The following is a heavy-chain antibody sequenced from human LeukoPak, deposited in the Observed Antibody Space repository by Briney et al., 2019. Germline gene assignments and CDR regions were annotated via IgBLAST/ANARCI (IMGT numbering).Heavy chain of an antibody. CDR1: GFTFSSYA. J-gene: IGHJ6*02. D-gene: IGHD6-6*01. Sequence: SGGSLRLSCAASGFTFSSYAMSWVRQAPGKGLEWVSAISGSGGSTYYADSVKGRFTISRDNSKNTLYLQMNSLRAEDTAVYYCAKMQEQLVTGYYYGMDVWGQGTTVTVSS. V-gene: IGHV3-23*01. CDR3: AKMQEQLVTGYYYGMDV. CDR2: ISGSGGST.